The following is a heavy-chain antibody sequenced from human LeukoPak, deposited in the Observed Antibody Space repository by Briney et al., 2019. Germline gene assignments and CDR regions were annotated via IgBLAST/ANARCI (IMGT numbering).Heavy chain of an antibody. V-gene: IGHV1-2*02. Sequence: GSVNVSCTASGYTFTDYSMHWVRQAPGQGLEWMGWINPNSGGTNYAQKFRGRVTMTRDTSISTAYMELSRLRSDDTAVYYCARGEAYYDFWSGRNYGMDVWGQGTTVTVSS. CDR2: INPNSGGT. D-gene: IGHD3-3*01. CDR1: GYTFTDYS. J-gene: IGHJ6*02. CDR3: ARGEAYYDFWSGRNYGMDV.